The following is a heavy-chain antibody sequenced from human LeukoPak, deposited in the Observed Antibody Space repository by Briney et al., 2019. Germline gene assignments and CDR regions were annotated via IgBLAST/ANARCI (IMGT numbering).Heavy chain of an antibody. J-gene: IGHJ3*02. Sequence: GGSLRLSCAASGFAFSSYAMHWVRQAPGKGLEWVSYISSSGSTIYYADSVKGRFTISRDNAKNSLYLQMNSLRAEDTAVYYCARGGIVVVPAAPIGDAFDIWGQGTMVTVSS. CDR1: GFAFSSYA. CDR3: ARGGIVVVPAAPIGDAFDI. CDR2: ISSSGSTI. V-gene: IGHV3-48*04. D-gene: IGHD2-2*01.